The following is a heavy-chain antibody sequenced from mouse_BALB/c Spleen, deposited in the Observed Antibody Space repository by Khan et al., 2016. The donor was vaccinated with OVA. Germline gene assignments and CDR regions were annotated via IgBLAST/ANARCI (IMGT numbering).Heavy chain of an antibody. J-gene: IGHJ3*01. V-gene: IGHV9-3*02. D-gene: IGHD1-1*01. CDR3: ARGNYGSSPLAY. Sequence: QIQLVQSGPELKKPGETVKISCKASGYTFTSYGMNWVKQAPGKVLKRMGWINTNTGEPTYADEFKGRFAFSLETSASTAYLQINNLKNEDTATYFCARGNYGSSPLAYWGQGTLVTVSA. CDR2: INTNTGEP. CDR1: GYTFTSYG.